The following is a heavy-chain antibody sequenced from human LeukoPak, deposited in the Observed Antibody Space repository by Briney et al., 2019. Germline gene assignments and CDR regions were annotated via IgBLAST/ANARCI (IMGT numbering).Heavy chain of an antibody. CDR3: ASHDSSGYYPDY. CDR2: IYHSGST. D-gene: IGHD3-22*01. V-gene: IGHV4-30-2*01. J-gene: IGHJ4*02. CDR1: GGSISSGGYS. Sequence: SETLSLTCAVSGGSISSGGYSWSWIRQPPGKGLEWIGYIYHSGSTYYNPSLKSRVTISVDRSKNQFSLKLSSVTAADTAVYYCASHDSSGYYPDYWGQGTLVTVSS.